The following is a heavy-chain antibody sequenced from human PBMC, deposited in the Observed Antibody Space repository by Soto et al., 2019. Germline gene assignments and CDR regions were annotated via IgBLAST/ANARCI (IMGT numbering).Heavy chain of an antibody. CDR1: RLTFSNYA. J-gene: IGHJ4*02. V-gene: IGHV3-23*01. CDR2: ISGSGDTA. Sequence: EVQVLESGGGLVQPGGSLRLSCVISRLTFSNYALNWVRQAPGKGLEWVSSISGSGDTAYYADSVKGRFTISRDNSKNTLYLHMNRLRVEDTAIYYCAKADYSDSWAPGDYWGQGTLVTVSS. CDR3: AKADYSDSWAPGDY. D-gene: IGHD6-13*01.